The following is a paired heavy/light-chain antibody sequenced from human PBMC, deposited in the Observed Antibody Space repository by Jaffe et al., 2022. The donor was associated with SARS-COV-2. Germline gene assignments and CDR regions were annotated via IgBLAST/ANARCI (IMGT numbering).Light chain of an antibody. Sequence: QSVLTQPPSASGTPGQRVTISCSGSSSNIGSNTVNWYQQFPGTAPKLLIYTNNQRPSGVPDRFSGSKSGTSASLAISGLQSEDEADYYCATWDDSLNGRVFGGGTKLTVL. CDR1: SSNIGSNT. J-gene: IGLJ3*02. CDR3: ATWDDSLNGRV. CDR2: TNN. V-gene: IGLV1-44*01.
Heavy chain of an antibody. D-gene: IGHD3-10*01. CDR2: IYHGGGT. J-gene: IGHJ4*02. V-gene: IGHV4-38-2*02. Sequence: QVQLQESGPGLVKPSETLSLTCTVSGYSISSGYYWGWIRQPPGKGLEWIGSIYHGGGTFYSPSLKGRVIISVDTSKNQFSLELSSVTAADTAVYYCAREPPYGSGEDFWGQGTLVTLSS. CDR1: GYSISSGYY. CDR3: AREPPYGSGEDF.